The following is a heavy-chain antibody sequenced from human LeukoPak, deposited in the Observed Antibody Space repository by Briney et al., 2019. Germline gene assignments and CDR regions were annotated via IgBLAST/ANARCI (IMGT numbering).Heavy chain of an antibody. CDR1: GFTFSSYG. V-gene: IGHV3-30*18. D-gene: IGHD3-22*01. Sequence: SGGSLRLSCAASGFTFSSYGMHWVRQAPGKGLEWVAVISYDGSNKYYADSVKGRFTISRDNSENTLYLQMNSLRAEDTAVYYCAKDGGGDSSGYFLNLYFDYWGQGTLVTVSS. CDR3: AKDGGGDSSGYFLNLYFDY. CDR2: ISYDGSNK. J-gene: IGHJ4*02.